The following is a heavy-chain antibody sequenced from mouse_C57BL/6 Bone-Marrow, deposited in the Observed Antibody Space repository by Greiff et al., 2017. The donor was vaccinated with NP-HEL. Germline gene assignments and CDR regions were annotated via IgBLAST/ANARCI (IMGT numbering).Heavy chain of an antibody. J-gene: IGHJ2*01. D-gene: IGHD1-1*01. Sequence: QVQLQQSGAELVRPGTSVTMSCKASGYTFTNYWIGWAKQRPGHGLEWIGDIYPGGGYTNYNEKFKGKATLTADKSSSTAYMQFSSLTSEDSAIYYGARSRPCITTVVGRGYYCDYWGQGTTLTVSS. CDR1: GYTFTNYW. CDR3: ARSRPCITTVVGRGYYCDY. CDR2: IYPGGGYT. V-gene: IGHV1-63*01.